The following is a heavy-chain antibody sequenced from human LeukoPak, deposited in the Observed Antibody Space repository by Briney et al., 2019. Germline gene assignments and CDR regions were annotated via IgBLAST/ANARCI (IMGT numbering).Heavy chain of an antibody. CDR2: ISSKSSYK. CDR1: GFTFSTYT. Sequence: GGSLRLSCAASGFTFSTYTMNWVRQAPGKGLEWVSCISSKSSYKYYADSVKGRFIISRDNAKNSLYLHMNSLRAEDTAVYYCARGLYEISGLKWDYWGQGTLVTVSS. CDR3: ARGLYEISGLKWDY. D-gene: IGHD3-22*01. J-gene: IGHJ4*02. V-gene: IGHV3-21*01.